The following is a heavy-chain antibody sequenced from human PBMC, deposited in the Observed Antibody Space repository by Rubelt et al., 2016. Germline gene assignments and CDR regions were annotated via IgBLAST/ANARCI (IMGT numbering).Heavy chain of an antibody. CDR2: IYYSGST. D-gene: IGHD6-13*01. J-gene: IGHJ4*02. CDR1: VDSFSGYY. Sequence: QEQLQQWGAELLKPSETLSLTCAVYVDSFSGYYWTWIRQSPGRGLEWIGYIYYSGSTNYSPSLKSRVTISGDTSKNQFSLKLSSVTAADTAVYYCARPGQQLVGGSFDYWGQGILVTVSS. CDR3: ARPGQQLVGGSFDY. V-gene: IGHV4-34*01.